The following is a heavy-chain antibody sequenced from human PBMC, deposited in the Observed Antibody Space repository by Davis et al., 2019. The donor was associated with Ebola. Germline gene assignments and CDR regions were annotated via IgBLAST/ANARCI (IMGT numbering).Heavy chain of an antibody. V-gene: IGHV4-59*08. CDR2: IYYSGST. Sequence: SETLSLTCTVSGGSISSYYWSWIRQPPGKGLEWIGYIYYSGSTNYNPSLKSRVTISVDTSKNQFSLKLSSVTAADTAVYYCATLRGGSFDYWGQGTLVTVSS. CDR3: ATLRGGSFDY. D-gene: IGHD3-10*01. CDR1: GGSISSYY. J-gene: IGHJ4*02.